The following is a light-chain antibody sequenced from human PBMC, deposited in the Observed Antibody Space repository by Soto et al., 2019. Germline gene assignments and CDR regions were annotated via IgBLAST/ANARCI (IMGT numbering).Light chain of an antibody. Sequence: MTQSHISLPVTPGEPASISCRSSQSLLHSNGYNYLAWYQQKPGKAPKLLIYKASSLESGVPSRFSGSGSGTEFTLTISSLQPDDFATYYCQQFNSYSRTFGQVGNVDVK. CDR2: KAS. CDR3: QQFNSYSRT. CDR1: QSLLHSNGYNY. J-gene: IGKJ1*01. V-gene: IGKV1-5*03.